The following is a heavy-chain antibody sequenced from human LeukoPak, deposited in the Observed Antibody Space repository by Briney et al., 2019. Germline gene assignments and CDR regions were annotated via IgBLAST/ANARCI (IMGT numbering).Heavy chain of an antibody. CDR3: ASLRWFFDH. J-gene: IGHJ4*02. Sequence: GGSLRLSCAASGFTFSMYWMSWVRQAPGKGLEWVASMKQDGSEEYYVDSVKGRFTISRDNAKNSVYLQMNSLRAEDTAAYYCASLRWFFDHWGQGTLVTVSS. D-gene: IGHD4-23*01. CDR2: MKQDGSEE. CDR1: GFTFSMYW. V-gene: IGHV3-7*01.